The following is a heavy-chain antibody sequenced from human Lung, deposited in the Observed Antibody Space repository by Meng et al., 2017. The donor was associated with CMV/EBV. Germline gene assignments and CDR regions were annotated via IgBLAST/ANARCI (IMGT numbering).Heavy chain of an antibody. D-gene: IGHD3-10*01. CDR1: GDSITNHNW. Sequence: AQLLESAPALVKPSETLSLTFAVPGDSITNHNWWAWVRQPPGKGLEWIGEIPHRGSSAYNPSLKSRVSMSIDKSKNQFSLKLTSVTAADTAVYHCLRRSGGSVWGQGTLVTVSS. CDR3: LRRSGGSV. CDR2: IPHRGSS. J-gene: IGHJ1*01. V-gene: IGHV4-4*02.